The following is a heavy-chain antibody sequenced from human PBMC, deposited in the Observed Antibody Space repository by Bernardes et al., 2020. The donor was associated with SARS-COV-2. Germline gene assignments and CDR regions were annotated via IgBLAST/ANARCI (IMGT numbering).Heavy chain of an antibody. CDR1: GGSISSSSYY. D-gene: IGHD6-19*01. CDR3: ARTYSSGWHYYFDY. V-gene: IGHV4-39*01. Sequence: ETLSLTCTVSGGSISSSSYYWGWIRQPPGKGLEWIGSIYYSGSTYYNPSLKSRVTISVDTSKNQFSLKLSSVTAADTAVYYCARTYSSGWHYYFDYWGQGTLVTVSS. J-gene: IGHJ4*02. CDR2: IYYSGST.